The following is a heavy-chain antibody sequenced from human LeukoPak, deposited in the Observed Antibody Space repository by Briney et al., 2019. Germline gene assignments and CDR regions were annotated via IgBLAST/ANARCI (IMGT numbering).Heavy chain of an antibody. V-gene: IGHV2-70*01. D-gene: IGHD1-26*01. J-gene: IGHJ4*02. Sequence: ESGPALVKPTQTLTLTCTFSGFSLSTSGMCVNWIRQPPGKALEWLAHIDWDDDKYYTTSLKTRLTISKDTSKNQVVLKMTNMDPVDTATYYCARRDSGSWYFDFWGQGTLVTVSS. CDR3: ARRDSGSWYFDF. CDR1: GFSLSTSGMC. CDR2: IDWDDDK.